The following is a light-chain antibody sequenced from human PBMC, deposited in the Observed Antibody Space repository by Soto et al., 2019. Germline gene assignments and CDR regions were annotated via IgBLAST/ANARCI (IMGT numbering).Light chain of an antibody. CDR2: EGC. V-gene: IGLV2-23*01. CDR3: CSYAGTKVV. Sequence: QSALTQPASVSGSPGQSITISCTGTSSDVGNYNLVSWYQQHPGKAPKLMIYEGCKRPSGVSNRFSGSKSGNTASLTISGLQAEDEADYYCCSYAGTKVVFGGGTKLTVL. J-gene: IGLJ3*02. CDR1: SSDVGNYNL.